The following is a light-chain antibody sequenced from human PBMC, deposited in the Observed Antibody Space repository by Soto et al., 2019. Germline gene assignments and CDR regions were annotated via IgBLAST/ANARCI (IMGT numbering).Light chain of an antibody. J-gene: IGLJ2*01. CDR1: SSNIGSNT. CDR3: AAWDDSLNGVV. CDR2: GNN. V-gene: IGLV1-44*01. Sequence: QAVVTQPPSASGTPGQRVTISCSGSSSNIGSNTVNWYQQLPRTAPKLLIFGNNQRPSGVPDRFSGSKSGTSASLAISGLQSENEADYYCAAWDDSLNGVVFGGGTKLTVL.